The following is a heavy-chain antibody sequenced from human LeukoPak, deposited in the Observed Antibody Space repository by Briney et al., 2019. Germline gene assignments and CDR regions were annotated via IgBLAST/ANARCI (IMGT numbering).Heavy chain of an antibody. J-gene: IGHJ3*02. Sequence: GGSLRLSCAASGFTFSSYEMNWVRQAPGKGLEWVSYISSSGNTIYYADSVKGRFTISRDNAKNSLYLQMNSLRAEDTAVYYCASKIWGGAFDIWGQGTMVTVSS. CDR1: GFTFSSYE. D-gene: IGHD3-16*01. V-gene: IGHV3-48*03. CDR2: ISSSGNTI. CDR3: ASKIWGGAFDI.